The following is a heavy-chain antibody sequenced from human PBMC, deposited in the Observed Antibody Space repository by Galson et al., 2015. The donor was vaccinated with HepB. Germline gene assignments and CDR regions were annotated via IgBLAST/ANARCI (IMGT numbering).Heavy chain of an antibody. CDR3: AADSNSGGYSWFDP. J-gene: IGHJ5*02. CDR2: IVVGSGNT. D-gene: IGHD1-26*01. CDR1: GFTFTSSA. V-gene: IGHV1-58*02. Sequence: SVKVSCKASGFTFTSSAMQWVRQARGQRLEWIEWIVVGSGNTNYAQKFQERVTITRDMSTSTAYMELSSLRSEDTAVYYCAADSNSGGYSWFDPWGQGTLVTVSS.